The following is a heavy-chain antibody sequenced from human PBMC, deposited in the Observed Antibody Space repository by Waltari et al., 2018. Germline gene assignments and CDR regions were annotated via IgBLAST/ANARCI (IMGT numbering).Heavy chain of an antibody. D-gene: IGHD6-25*01. CDR2: RGYDGSNE. CDR1: GFTFSDYA. CDR3: ARGAAPGYFDY. J-gene: IGHJ4*02. Sequence: QVQLVESGGGVVQPGGSLRLSCVASGFTFSDYAMHGVRQAPGKGLEGVAGRGYDGSNEKYGDSGRGRFTISRDNAKSTVYLQMGSLRADDTAIYYCARGAAPGYFDYWGQGTLVTVSS. V-gene: IGHV3-33*01.